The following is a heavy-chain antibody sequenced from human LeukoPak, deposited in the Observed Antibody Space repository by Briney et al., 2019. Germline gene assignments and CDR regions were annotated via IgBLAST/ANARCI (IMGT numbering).Heavy chain of an antibody. V-gene: IGHV1-8*02. CDR1: GYTFTGYY. Sequence: ASVKVSCKASGYTFTGYYMHWVRQAPGQGLEWMGWMNPNSGNTGYAQKFQGRVTMTRNTSISTAYMELSSLRSEDTAVYYCARDIGSFGYYYYYGMDVWGQGTTVTVSS. CDR2: MNPNSGNT. CDR3: ARDIGSFGYYYYYGMDV. J-gene: IGHJ6*02. D-gene: IGHD3-10*01.